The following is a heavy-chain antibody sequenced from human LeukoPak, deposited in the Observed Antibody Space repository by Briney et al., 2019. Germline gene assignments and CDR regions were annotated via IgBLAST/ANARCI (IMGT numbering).Heavy chain of an antibody. CDR3: AREGFYYDSSGYYRKHPFAY. D-gene: IGHD3-22*01. CDR1: GFTFSSYS. J-gene: IGHJ4*02. CDR2: ISSSGSYI. V-gene: IGHV3-21*01. Sequence: GGSLRLSCAVSGFTFSSYSMNWVRQAPGKGLEWVSSISSSGSYIYYADAVKGRFTFSRDNAKNSLYLQMNSLTAEDTAVYYCAREGFYYDSSGYYRKHPFAYWGQGTLVTVSS.